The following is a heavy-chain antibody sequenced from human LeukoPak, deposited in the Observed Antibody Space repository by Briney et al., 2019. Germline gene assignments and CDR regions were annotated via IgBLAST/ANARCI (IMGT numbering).Heavy chain of an antibody. CDR2: ISYHGVNK. D-gene: IGHD2-2*01. V-gene: IGHV3-30-3*01. CDR3: AREKDIVLVPPAIVFDF. CDR1: GFTFSSYA. J-gene: IGHJ4*02. Sequence: GGSLRLSCAASGFTFSSYAMSWVRQAPGKGLEWLTLISYHGVNKSHADSVKGRFTVSRDNSKNTPYLQMNSLRADDTAVYYCAREKDIVLVPPAIVFDFWGRGTLVTVSS.